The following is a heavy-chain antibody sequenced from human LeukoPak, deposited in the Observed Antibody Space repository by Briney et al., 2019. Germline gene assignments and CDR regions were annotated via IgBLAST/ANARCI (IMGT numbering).Heavy chain of an antibody. V-gene: IGHV4-61*01. J-gene: IGHJ4*02. D-gene: IGHD1-26*01. CDR2: TYYSGST. CDR3: ARSLGGATIDY. Sequence: SETLSLTCTVSGGSVSSRSYYWSWIRHPPGKGLEWIGYTYYSGSTNYNPSLKSRVTISVDTSKNQFSLTLSSVTAADTAVYYCARSLGGATIDYWGQGALGTVAS. CDR1: GGSVSSRSYY.